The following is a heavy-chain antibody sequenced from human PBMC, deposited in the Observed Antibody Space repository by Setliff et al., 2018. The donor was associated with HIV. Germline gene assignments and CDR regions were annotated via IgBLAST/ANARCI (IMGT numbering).Heavy chain of an antibody. D-gene: IGHD3-10*01. J-gene: IGHJ6*02. CDR3: ARYGLISNYYYYGMDV. CDR2: IYTDGST. CDR1: GGSITSGNYF. V-gene: IGHV4-61*09. Sequence: TLSLTCTVSGGSITSGNYFWTWIRQPAGKGLEWIGHIYTDGSTNYNPSFRSRVTISVDSSKNQFSLKLSSVTAADTAVYYCARYGLISNYYYYGMDVWGQGTTVTVSS.